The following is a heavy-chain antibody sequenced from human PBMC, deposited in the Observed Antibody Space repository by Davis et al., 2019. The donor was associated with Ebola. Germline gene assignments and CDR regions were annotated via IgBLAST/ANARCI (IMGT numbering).Heavy chain of an antibody. J-gene: IGHJ6*02. D-gene: IGHD6-13*01. CDR3: ATAGYSSSWYNYYYYYGMDV. Sequence: AASVKVSCKASGYTFTGYYMHWVRQAPGQGLEWMGWMNPNSGNTGYAQKFQGRVTMTRNTSISTAYMELSSLRSEDTAVYYCATAGYSSSWYNYYYYYGMDVWGQGTTVTVSS. V-gene: IGHV1-8*02. CDR2: MNPNSGNT. CDR1: GYTFTGYY.